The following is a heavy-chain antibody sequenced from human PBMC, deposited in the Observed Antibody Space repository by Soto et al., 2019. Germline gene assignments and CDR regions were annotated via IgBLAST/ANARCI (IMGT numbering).Heavy chain of an antibody. J-gene: IGHJ4*02. CDR3: TTNAAAPVGTLAY. D-gene: IGHD1-26*01. CDR1: GFTFSNAK. CDR2: NTEGGET. Sequence: EVQVVESGGALVEPGGSLRLSCVASGFTFSNAKMSWVRQAPGKGLDWVGRNTEGGETDYAAPVKGRFTFSRDDSKNTVFLGMNSLKTEDTGVYYCTTNAAAPVGTLAYWGQGTLVAVSS. V-gene: IGHV3-15*02.